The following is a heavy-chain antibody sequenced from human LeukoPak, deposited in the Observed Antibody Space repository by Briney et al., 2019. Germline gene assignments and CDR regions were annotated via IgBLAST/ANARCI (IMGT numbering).Heavy chain of an antibody. CDR2: ISGSISGSGGST. CDR1: GFAFSAYA. Sequence: GASLRLSCAASGFAFSAYAMSWVRQAPGKGLEWVSAISGSISGSGGSTYYADSVKGRFTISRDNSKNTLFLQLNSLGAEDTAVYYCAKEGIAVASFDYWGQGTLVTVSS. CDR3: AKEGIAVASFDY. J-gene: IGHJ4*02. V-gene: IGHV3-23*01. D-gene: IGHD6-19*01.